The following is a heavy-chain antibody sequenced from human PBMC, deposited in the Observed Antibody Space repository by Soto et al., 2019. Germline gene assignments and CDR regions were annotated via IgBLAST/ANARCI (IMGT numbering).Heavy chain of an antibody. CDR1: GGTFSSYA. Sequence: SVKVSCKASGGTFSSYAISWVRQAPGQGLEWMGGIIPIFGTANYAQKFQGRVTITADESTSTAYMELSSLRSEDTAVYYCARGAAGATARFDPWGQGTLVTVSS. J-gene: IGHJ5*02. CDR3: ARGAAGATARFDP. V-gene: IGHV1-69*13. CDR2: IIPIFGTA. D-gene: IGHD1-26*01.